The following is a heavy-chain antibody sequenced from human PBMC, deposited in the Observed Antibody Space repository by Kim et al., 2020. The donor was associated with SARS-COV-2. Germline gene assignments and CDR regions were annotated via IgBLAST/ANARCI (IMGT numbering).Heavy chain of an antibody. J-gene: IGHJ4*02. CDR3: TNYGIGIGNL. CDR2: KR. Sequence: KRDDADHVKGRFTISRDNSKNTLDLQMNILRTEDTAVYYCTNYGIGIGNLWGQGTLVTVSS. V-gene: IGHV3-30*01. D-gene: IGHD3-3*02.